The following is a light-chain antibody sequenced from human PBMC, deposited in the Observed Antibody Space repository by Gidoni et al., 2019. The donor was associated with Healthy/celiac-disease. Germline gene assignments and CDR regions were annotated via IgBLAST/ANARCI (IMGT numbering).Light chain of an antibody. CDR2: LGS. CDR1: QSLLHSNGYNY. CDR3: MQALQTWT. V-gene: IGKV2-28*01. Sequence: DIVITQSPLSLPVTPGEPASISCRSSQSLLHSNGYNYLDWYLQKPGQSPQLLIYLGSNRASGVPDRFSGSGSGTDFTLKISRVEAEDVGVYYCMQALQTWTFGQGTNVEIK. J-gene: IGKJ1*01.